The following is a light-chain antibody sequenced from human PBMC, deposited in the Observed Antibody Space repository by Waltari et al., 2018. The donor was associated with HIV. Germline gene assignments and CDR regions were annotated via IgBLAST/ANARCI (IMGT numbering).Light chain of an antibody. CDR1: APDFRLYQF. Sequence: AVTQPASVSGLPGQSTTLSCTGHAPDFRLYQFVSWYHQPPGKPPRLILYDVDSRASGVSDRFSGSMSGNTASLTISGLRAEDEGHYYCASFTGDNTVMFGGGTEVTVL. V-gene: IGLV2-14*03. CDR2: DVD. J-gene: IGLJ3*02. CDR3: ASFTGDNTVM.